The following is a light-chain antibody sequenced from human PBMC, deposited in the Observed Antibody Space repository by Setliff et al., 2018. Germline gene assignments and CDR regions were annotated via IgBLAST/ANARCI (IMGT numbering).Light chain of an antibody. CDR3: NAYTSGSTYV. J-gene: IGLJ1*01. Sequence: QSALTQPASVSGSPGQSITISCSGTSSDVGSYDLVSWYQQHPGKAPKLIIYAVSDRPSGVSNRFSGSKSGNTASLTISGLQTVDEADYYCNAYTSGSTYVFGTGTKVTVL. CDR2: AVS. CDR1: SSDVGSYDL. V-gene: IGLV2-14*03.